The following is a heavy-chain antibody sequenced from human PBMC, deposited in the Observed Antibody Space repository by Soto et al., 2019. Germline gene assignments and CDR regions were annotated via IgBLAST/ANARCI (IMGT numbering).Heavy chain of an antibody. CDR3: AREYCTSESCYGSDY. V-gene: IGHV1-18*01. Sequence: ASVKVSCKAGGYSFTTYGISWVRKAPGEGLEWMGWISADSVNTKSAQKFQDRLTMTTDTSTSTAYMELGSLRSDDTAIYYCAREYCTSESCYGSDYWGQGTLVTVSS. CDR1: GYSFTTYG. J-gene: IGHJ4*02. D-gene: IGHD2-8*01. CDR2: ISADSVNT.